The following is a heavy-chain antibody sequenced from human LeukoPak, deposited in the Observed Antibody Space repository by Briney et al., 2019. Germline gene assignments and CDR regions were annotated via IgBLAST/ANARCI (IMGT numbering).Heavy chain of an antibody. V-gene: IGHV3-23*01. J-gene: IGHJ4*02. CDR3: AKASSGYYFTFNY. CDR1: GFTFSSYA. CDR2: ISGSGGST. Sequence: GGSLRLSCAAPGFTFSSYAMSWVRQAPGKGLEWVSAISGSGGSTYYADSVKGRFTISRDNSKNTLYLQMNSLRAEDTAVYYCAKASSGYYFTFNYWGQGTLVTVSS. D-gene: IGHD3-22*01.